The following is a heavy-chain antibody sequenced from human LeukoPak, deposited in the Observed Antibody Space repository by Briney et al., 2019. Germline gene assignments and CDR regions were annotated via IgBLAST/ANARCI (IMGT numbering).Heavy chain of an antibody. Sequence: GESLKISCKGSGYSFNTYWIGWVRQMPGKGLEWVGIIYPGDSDTRYSPSFQGQVTISADKAISTAYLQWSSLKASDTAIYYCARAHRSADYYDSSGYYYYWGQGTLVTVSS. CDR1: GYSFNTYW. D-gene: IGHD3-22*01. J-gene: IGHJ4*02. CDR2: IYPGDSDT. CDR3: ARAHRSADYYDSSGYYYY. V-gene: IGHV5-51*01.